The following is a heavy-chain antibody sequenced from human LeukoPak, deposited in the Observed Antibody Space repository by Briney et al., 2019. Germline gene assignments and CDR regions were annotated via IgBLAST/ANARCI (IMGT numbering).Heavy chain of an antibody. J-gene: IGHJ4*02. CDR2: IYYSGIT. Sequence: SETLSLTCAVYGGSFSGYYWSWIRQPPGKGLEWIGSIYYSGITYHNPSLTSRVTISVDTSKNQSSLKLNSVTAADTAVYYCARRPLLTGYSDYFDYWGQGTLVTVSS. V-gene: IGHV4-34*01. D-gene: IGHD3-9*01. CDR1: GGSFSGYY. CDR3: ARRPLLTGYSDYFDY.